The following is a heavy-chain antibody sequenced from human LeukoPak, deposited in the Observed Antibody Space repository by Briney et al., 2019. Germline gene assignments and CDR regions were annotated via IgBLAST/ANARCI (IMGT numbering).Heavy chain of an antibody. D-gene: IGHD3-10*01. V-gene: IGHV3-23*01. CDR2: ISGSGGST. CDR1: GFTFSSYA. CDR3: AKYSGRAYFDY. Sequence: GGSLRLSCAASGFTFSSYAMTWVRQAPGKGLEWVSTISGSGGSTYYADSVKGRLTISRDNSKNTLYLQMNSLRVDDMAVYYCAKYSGRAYFDYWGQGTLVTVSS. J-gene: IGHJ4*02.